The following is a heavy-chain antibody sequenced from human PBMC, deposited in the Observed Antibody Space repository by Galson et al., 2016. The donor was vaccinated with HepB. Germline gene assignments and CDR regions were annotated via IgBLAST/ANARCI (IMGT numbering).Heavy chain of an antibody. CDR3: ARGGPRGSDPDYYSGMDV. D-gene: IGHD1-26*01. CDR2: VNSEGSRT. CDR1: GFTFNLYW. V-gene: IGHV3-74*01. Sequence: SLRLSCAASGFTFNLYWMHWVRQVPGKGLVWVSRVNSEGSRTIYADSVQGRFTISRDNAKNTLYLQMNSLGAEDTAVYYCARGGPRGSDPDYYSGMDVWGRGTTVIVS. J-gene: IGHJ6*02.